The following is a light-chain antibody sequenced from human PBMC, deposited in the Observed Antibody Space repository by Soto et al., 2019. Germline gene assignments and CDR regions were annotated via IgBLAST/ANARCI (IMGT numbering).Light chain of an antibody. V-gene: IGLV2-23*02. J-gene: IGLJ1*01. CDR2: EVS. Sequence: QSVLTQPASVSGSPGQSITISCTGTSSDVWSYNLVSWYQQHPGKAPKLMIYEVSKRPSGVSNRFSGSKSGNTASLTISGLQAEDEADYYCCSYAGSSTFSYVFGTGTKVT. CDR3: CSYAGSSTFSYV. CDR1: SSDVWSYNL.